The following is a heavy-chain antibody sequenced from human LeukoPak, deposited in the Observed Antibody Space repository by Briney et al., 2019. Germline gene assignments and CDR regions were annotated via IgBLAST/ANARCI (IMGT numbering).Heavy chain of an antibody. CDR2: ISGSGGGT. D-gene: IGHD6-13*01. Sequence: GGSLRLSCAASGFTFSNYAMSWVRQAPGKGLEWVSGISGSGGGTYYADSVKGRFTVSRDNSKDTLYLQMNGLRAEDTAVYFCAKQSAGSAAWYSLHYDFWGQGTLVTVSS. CDR1: GFTFSNYA. CDR3: AKQSAGSAAWYSLHYDF. J-gene: IGHJ4*02. V-gene: IGHV3-23*01.